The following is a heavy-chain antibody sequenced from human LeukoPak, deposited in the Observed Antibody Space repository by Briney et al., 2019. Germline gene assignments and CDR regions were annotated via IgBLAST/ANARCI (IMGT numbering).Heavy chain of an antibody. D-gene: IGHD2-21*01. CDR3: ARDRDFVGAFDI. V-gene: IGHV3-7*01. J-gene: IGHJ3*02. CDR2: IKQDGSEK. Sequence: GGSLRLSCAASGFTFSNYCMSWVRQAPGKGLEWVANIKQDGSEKYYVDSVKGRFTISRDDAKNSLYLQMNSLRAEDTAVYYCARDRDFVGAFDIWGQGTMVTVSS. CDR1: GFTFSNYC.